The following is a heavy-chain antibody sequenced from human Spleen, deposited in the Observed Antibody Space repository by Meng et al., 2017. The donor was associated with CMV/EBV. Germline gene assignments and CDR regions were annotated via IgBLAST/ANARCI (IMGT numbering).Heavy chain of an antibody. J-gene: IGHJ6*02. D-gene: IGHD3-3*01. CDR3: AKDSSRLRFLEWLPPAQRKIYGMDV. CDR2: IRYDGSNK. Sequence: HWVRQAPGKGLEWVAFIRYDGSNKYYADSVKGRFTISRDNSKNTLYLQMNSLRAEDTAVYYCAKDSSRLRFLEWLPPAQRKIYGMDVWGQGTTVTVSS. V-gene: IGHV3-30*02.